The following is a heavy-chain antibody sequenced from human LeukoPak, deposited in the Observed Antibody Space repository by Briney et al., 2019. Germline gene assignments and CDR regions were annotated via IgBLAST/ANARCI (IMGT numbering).Heavy chain of an antibody. CDR2: ISGGGGST. J-gene: IGHJ4*02. V-gene: IGHV3-23*01. CDR3: AKVDDNGY. Sequence: GGSLRLSCAASGFTFTSYSMNWVRQAPGKGLEWVSTISGGGGSTYYADSVKGRFTISRDNSKNTLYLQMNSLRAEDTAVYYCAKVDDNGYWGQGTLVTVSS. D-gene: IGHD1-1*01. CDR1: GFTFTSYS.